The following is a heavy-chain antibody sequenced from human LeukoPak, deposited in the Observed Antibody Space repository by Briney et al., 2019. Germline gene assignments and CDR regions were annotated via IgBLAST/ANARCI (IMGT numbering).Heavy chain of an antibody. CDR2: ISSSGSTI. D-gene: IGHD5-12*01. CDR3: ARERYSGYDTDY. V-gene: IGHV3-11*01. Sequence: GGSLRLSCAASGFTFSDYYMSWIRQAPGKGLEWVSYISSSGSTIYYVDSVKGRFTISRDNAKNSLYLQMNSLRAEDTAVYYCARERYSGYDTDYWGQGTLVTVSS. J-gene: IGHJ4*02. CDR1: GFTFSDYY.